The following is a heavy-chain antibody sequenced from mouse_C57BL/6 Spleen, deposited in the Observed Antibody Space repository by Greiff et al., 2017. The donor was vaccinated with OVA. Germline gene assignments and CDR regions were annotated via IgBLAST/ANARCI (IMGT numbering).Heavy chain of an antibody. CDR2: ISSGSSTI. CDR1: GFTFSDYG. CDR3: ARPSNYGYFDV. V-gene: IGHV5-17*01. Sequence: EVQGVESGGGLVKPGGSLKISCAASGFTFSDYGMHWVRQAPEKGLEWVAYISSGSSTIYYADTVKGRFTISRYNAKNTLFLQMTSLRSEDTAMYYCARPSNYGYFDVWGTGTTVTVSS. D-gene: IGHD2-5*01. J-gene: IGHJ1*03.